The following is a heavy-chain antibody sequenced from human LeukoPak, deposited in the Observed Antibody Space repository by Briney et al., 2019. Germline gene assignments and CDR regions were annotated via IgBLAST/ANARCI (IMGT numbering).Heavy chain of an antibody. J-gene: IGHJ3*02. V-gene: IGHV7-4-1*01. CDR1: GYTFTTYA. D-gene: IGHD2-15*01. CDR3: DI. CDR2: INTNTGNP. Sequence: ASVKVSCKASGYTFTTYAINWVRQAPGQGLEWMGWINTNTGNPTYAQGFTGRFVFSLDTSVSTAYYCAREIGVAAPLPDAFDIWGHGTMVTVSS.